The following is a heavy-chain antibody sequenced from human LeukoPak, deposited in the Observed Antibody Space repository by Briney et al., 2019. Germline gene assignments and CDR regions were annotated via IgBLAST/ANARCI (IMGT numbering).Heavy chain of an antibody. D-gene: IGHD3-10*01. CDR3: TRRLYGSGSYYVSDY. J-gene: IGHJ4*02. CDR1: GFTFSGSA. Sequence: QPGGSLRLSCAASGFTFSGSAMHWVRQASGKGLEWVGRIRSKANSYATAYAASVKGRFTISRDDSKNTAYLQMNSLKTEDTAVYYCTRRLYGSGSYYVSDYWGQGTLVTVSS. V-gene: IGHV3-73*01. CDR2: IRSKANSYAT.